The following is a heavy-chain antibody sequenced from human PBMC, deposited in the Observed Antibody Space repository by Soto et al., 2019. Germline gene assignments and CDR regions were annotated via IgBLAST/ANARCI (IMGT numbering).Heavy chain of an antibody. CDR1: GYSFTSYW. CDR2: IYPGDSDT. D-gene: IGHD6-6*01. V-gene: IGHV5-51*01. Sequence: GESLKISCKGSGYSFTSYWIGWVRQMPGKGLEWMGIIYPGDSDTRYSPSSQGQVTISADKSISTAYLQWSSLKASDTAMYYCARQNSSSSLGYYYYGMDVWGQGTTVTVSS. J-gene: IGHJ6*02. CDR3: ARQNSSSSLGYYYYGMDV.